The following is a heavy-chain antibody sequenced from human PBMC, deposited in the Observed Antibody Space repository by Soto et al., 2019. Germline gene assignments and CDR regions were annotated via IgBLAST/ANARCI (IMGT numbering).Heavy chain of an antibody. Sequence: GGSLRLSCTASGFTFGDYAMSWFRQAPGKGLEWVGFIRSKAYGGTTEYAASVKGRFTISRDDSKSTAYLQMNSLKTEDTAVYYCTREIYYSALDYWGQGTLVTVSS. CDR1: GFTFGDYA. CDR2: IRSKAYGGTT. J-gene: IGHJ4*02. V-gene: IGHV3-49*03. D-gene: IGHD3-22*01. CDR3: TREIYYSALDY.